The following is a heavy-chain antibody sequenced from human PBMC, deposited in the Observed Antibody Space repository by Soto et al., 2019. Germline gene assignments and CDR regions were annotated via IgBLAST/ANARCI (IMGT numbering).Heavy chain of an antibody. CDR1: GFTFSSYG. CDR3: AGGLLGAYYYDSSGYYLDY. D-gene: IGHD3-22*01. Sequence: PGGSLRLSCAASGFTFSSYGMHWVRQAPGKGLEWVAVISYDGSNKYYADSVKGRFTISRDNSKNTLYLQMNSLRAEDTAVYYCAGGLLGAYYYDSSGYYLDYWGQGTLVTVSS. CDR2: ISYDGSNK. J-gene: IGHJ4*02. V-gene: IGHV3-30*03.